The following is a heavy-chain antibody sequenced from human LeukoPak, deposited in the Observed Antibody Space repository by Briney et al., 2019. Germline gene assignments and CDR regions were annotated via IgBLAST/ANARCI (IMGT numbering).Heavy chain of an antibody. D-gene: IGHD5-24*01. CDR1: GFTLSGDW. V-gene: IGHV3-74*01. Sequence: GGSLRLSCAASGFTLSGDWMHWVRQAPGKGLVWVSRINSDGSSTSYADSVKGRFTISRDNAKNTLYLQMNSLRAEDTAVYYCARIAHPYKMDYWGQGTLVTVSS. CDR3: ARIAHPYKMDY. J-gene: IGHJ4*02. CDR2: INSDGSST.